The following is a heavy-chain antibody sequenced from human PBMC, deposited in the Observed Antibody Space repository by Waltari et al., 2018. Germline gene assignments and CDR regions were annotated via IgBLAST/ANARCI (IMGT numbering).Heavy chain of an antibody. V-gene: IGHV4-39*01. CDR3: ASPGGSSSWFSYYYYGMDV. J-gene: IGHJ6*02. CDR2: IFYSGST. Sequence: QLQLQESGPGLVKPSETLSLTCTVSGGSISSSSYYWGWIRQPPGKGLEWIGSIFYSGSTDYNPSLKSRVTISVDTSKNQFSLKLSSVTAADTAVYYCASPGGSSSWFSYYYYGMDVWGQGTTVTVSS. CDR1: GGSISSSSYY. D-gene: IGHD6-13*01.